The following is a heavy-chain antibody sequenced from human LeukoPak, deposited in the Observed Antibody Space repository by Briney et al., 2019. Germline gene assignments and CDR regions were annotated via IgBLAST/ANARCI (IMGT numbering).Heavy chain of an antibody. CDR3: AKTPLGYCSNGICYTGLLGWFDP. V-gene: IGHV1-46*01. Sequence: ASVKVSCKASGYTFTSYYMHWVRQAPGQGLEWMGIINPSGGSTSYAQKFQGRVTMTRDTSTSTVYMELSSLRSEDTAVYYCAKTPLGYCSNGICYTGLLGWFDPWGQGTLVTVSS. CDR2: INPSGGST. D-gene: IGHD2-8*01. J-gene: IGHJ5*02. CDR1: GYTFTSYY.